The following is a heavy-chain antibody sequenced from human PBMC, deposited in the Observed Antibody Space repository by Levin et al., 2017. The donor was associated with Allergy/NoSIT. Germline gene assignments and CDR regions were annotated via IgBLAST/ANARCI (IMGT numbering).Heavy chain of an antibody. V-gene: IGHV4-61*02. D-gene: IGHD1-1*01. J-gene: IGHJ4*02. Sequence: PSETLSLTYTVSGGSISSSSYYWSWIRQPAGKGLEWIGRIYASGGTSYNPSLKSRVTISLDTSKNQISLRLSSVTAADTAVYYCAKIRTTENYWGQGTRVTVSS. CDR1: GGSISSSSYY. CDR3: AKIRTTENY. CDR2: IYASGGT.